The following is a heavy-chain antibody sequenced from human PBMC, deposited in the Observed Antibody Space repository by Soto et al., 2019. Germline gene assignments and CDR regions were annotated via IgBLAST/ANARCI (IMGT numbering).Heavy chain of an antibody. Sequence: QVQLVQSGAEVKKPGASVKLSCKASGYTFTSYGISWVRQAPGQGLEWMGWISAYNGNTNYAQKLQGRVTMTTDTSTSTAYMELRSLRSDDTAVYYCARVQWVVVRYGGPNWFDPWGQGTLVSVSS. CDR2: ISAYNGNT. CDR3: ARVQWVVVRYGGPNWFDP. CDR1: GYTFTSYG. J-gene: IGHJ5*02. D-gene: IGHD2-15*01. V-gene: IGHV1-18*04.